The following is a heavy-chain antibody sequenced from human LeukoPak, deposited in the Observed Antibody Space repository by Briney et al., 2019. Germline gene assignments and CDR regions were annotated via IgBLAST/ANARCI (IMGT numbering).Heavy chain of an antibody. CDR1: GYTFTGYY. CDR3: ARDRPLDADDYYGFYYFDY. J-gene: IGHJ4*02. V-gene: IGHV1-2*02. CDR2: INPNSGGT. D-gene: IGHD3-10*01. Sequence: GASVKVSCKASGYTFTGYYMHWVRLAPGQGLEWMGWINPNSGGTNHAQKFQGRVTMTRDTSISTAYMELSRLRSDDTAVYYCARDRPLDADDYYGFYYFDYWGQGTLVTVSS.